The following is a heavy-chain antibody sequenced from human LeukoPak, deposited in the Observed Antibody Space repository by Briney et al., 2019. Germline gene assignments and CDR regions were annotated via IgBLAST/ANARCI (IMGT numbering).Heavy chain of an antibody. J-gene: IGHJ4*02. Sequence: SGGSLRLSRAASGFTFSSYAMSWVRQAPGKGLEWVSVISGSGGNTYYADSVKGRFTISRDNSKNTLYLQMNSLRAEDTAVYYCASFGYDSSGYPNGVFDYWGQGTLVTVSS. D-gene: IGHD3-22*01. CDR3: ASFGYDSSGYPNGVFDY. CDR1: GFTFSSYA. CDR2: ISGSGGNT. V-gene: IGHV3-23*01.